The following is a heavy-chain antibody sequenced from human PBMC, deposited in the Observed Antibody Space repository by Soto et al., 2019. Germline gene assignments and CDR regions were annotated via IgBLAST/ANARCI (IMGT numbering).Heavy chain of an antibody. CDR1: GFTFTSSA. D-gene: IGHD3-10*01. Sequence: QTQLVQSGPEVKTPGTSVKVSCKASGFTFTSSAVQWVRQARGQRLEWIGWIVVGSANTNYAQTFQERVTITRDMSTSKAYMELRSLRSEDTAVYYCARFREYEGYYGSGGGMDVWGQGTTVTVSS. CDR2: IVVGSANT. CDR3: ARFREYEGYYGSGGGMDV. V-gene: IGHV1-58*01. J-gene: IGHJ6*02.